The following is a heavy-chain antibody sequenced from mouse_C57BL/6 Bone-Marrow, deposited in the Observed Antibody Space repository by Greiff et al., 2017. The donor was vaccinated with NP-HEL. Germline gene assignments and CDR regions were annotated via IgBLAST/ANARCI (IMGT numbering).Heavy chain of an antibody. V-gene: IGHV1-80*01. CDR1: GYAFSSYW. J-gene: IGHJ1*03. CDR2: IYPGDGDT. Sequence: VQLQQSGAELVKPGASVKISCKASGYAFSSYWMNWVKQRPGKGLEWIGQIYPGDGDTNYNGKFKGKATLTADKSSGTAYMQLSSLTSEDSAVYFCARRRDFYYGSSYNWYFDVWGTGTTVTVSS. CDR3: ARRRDFYYGSSYNWYFDV. D-gene: IGHD1-1*01.